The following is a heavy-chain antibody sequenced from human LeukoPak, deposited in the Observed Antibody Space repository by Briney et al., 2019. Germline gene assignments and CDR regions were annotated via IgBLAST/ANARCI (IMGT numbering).Heavy chain of an antibody. CDR2: ISGSGGST. Sequence: GGSLRISXVASGFTFSSYAMSWVRQAPGKGLEWVSAISGSGGSTYYADSVKGRFTISRDNSKNTLYLQMNSQRAEDTAVYYCARDRASYDFWSGYNYMDVWGKGTTVTVSS. J-gene: IGHJ6*03. V-gene: IGHV3-23*01. CDR3: ARDRASYDFWSGYNYMDV. D-gene: IGHD3-3*01. CDR1: GFTFSSYA.